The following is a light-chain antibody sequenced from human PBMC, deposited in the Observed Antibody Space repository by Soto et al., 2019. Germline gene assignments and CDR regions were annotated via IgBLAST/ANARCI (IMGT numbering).Light chain of an antibody. Sequence: EIVMTQSPATLSVSPGERATLSCRASQSVSSNLAWYQQKPGQAPRLLIYGASTRATGIPARFSGSGSGTEFTLAISSLQSEDFAVYYCQKYNNWPVTFGGGTKVEFK. J-gene: IGKJ4*01. CDR1: QSVSSN. CDR3: QKYNNWPVT. CDR2: GAS. V-gene: IGKV3-15*01.